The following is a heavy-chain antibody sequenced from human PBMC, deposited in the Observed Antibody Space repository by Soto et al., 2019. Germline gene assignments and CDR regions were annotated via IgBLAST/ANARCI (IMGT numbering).Heavy chain of an antibody. J-gene: IGHJ4*02. D-gene: IGHD3-16*01. Sequence: QVPLVESGGGVVQPGRSLRLSCAASGFTFSSYAMHWVRQAPGKGLEWVAVISYDGSNKYYADSVKGRFTISRDNSKNTLYLQMNSLRAEDTAVYYCARGLERDDYVWGVDYWGQGTLVTVSS. V-gene: IGHV3-30-3*01. CDR3: ARGLERDDYVWGVDY. CDR2: ISYDGSNK. CDR1: GFTFSSYA.